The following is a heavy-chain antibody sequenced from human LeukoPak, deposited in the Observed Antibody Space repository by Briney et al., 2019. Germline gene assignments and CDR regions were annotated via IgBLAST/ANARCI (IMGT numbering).Heavy chain of an antibody. CDR3: NGPTY. D-gene: IGHD2-8*01. Sequence: GGSLRLSCVASGFTFGNYWMNWVRQAPGKGLEWVANIKNDGGATYYLDSVKGRFTISRDNAKSSLYLQMDSLRAADTAVYYCNGPTYWGQGTLVTVSS. CDR1: GFTFGNYW. V-gene: IGHV3-7*05. CDR2: IKNDGGAT. J-gene: IGHJ4*02.